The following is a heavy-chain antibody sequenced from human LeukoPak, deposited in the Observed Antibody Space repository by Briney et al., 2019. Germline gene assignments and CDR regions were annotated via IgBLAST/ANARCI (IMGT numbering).Heavy chain of an antibody. CDR3: AKRGRAYCGGDCYYPPNNYYMDV. CDR2: IWYDGSNK. CDR1: GFTFSSYG. D-gene: IGHD2-21*01. V-gene: IGHV3-30*02. J-gene: IGHJ6*03. Sequence: GGSLRLSCAASGFTFSSYGMHWVRQAPGKGLEWVAFIWYDGSNKYYADSVKGRFTISRDNSKNTLYLQMNSLRAEDTAVYYCAKRGRAYCGGDCYYPPNNYYMDVWGKGTTVTVSS.